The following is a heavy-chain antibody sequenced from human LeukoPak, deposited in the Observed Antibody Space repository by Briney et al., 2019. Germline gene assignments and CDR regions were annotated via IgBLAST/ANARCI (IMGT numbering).Heavy chain of an antibody. CDR2: IDRETTT. J-gene: IGHJ4*02. CDR3: ARGRFGSGSDEGDYFDY. Sequence: GGSLRLSCAASGITFSGYWMHWVRQAPGKGLVWVARIDRETTTSYADSVEGRFSVSRDNAKNSLYLQMNSLRAEDTAVYYCARGRFGSGSDEGDYFDYWGQGTLVTVSS. V-gene: IGHV3-74*01. CDR1: GITFSGYW. D-gene: IGHD3-10*01.